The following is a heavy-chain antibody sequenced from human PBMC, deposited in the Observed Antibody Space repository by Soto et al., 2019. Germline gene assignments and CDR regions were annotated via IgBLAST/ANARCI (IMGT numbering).Heavy chain of an antibody. D-gene: IGHD2-15*01. CDR1: GGSISSYY. Sequence: QVQLQESGPGLVKPSETLSLTCTVSGGSISSYYWSWIRQPPGKGLEWIGYIYYSGSTNYNPSLKSRVTISVDTSKNQFSLKLSSVTAADTAVYYCARATRGSYGGNYYDYDAFDIWGQGTMVTVSS. CDR3: ARATRGSYGGNYYDYDAFDI. V-gene: IGHV4-59*01. J-gene: IGHJ3*02. CDR2: IYYSGST.